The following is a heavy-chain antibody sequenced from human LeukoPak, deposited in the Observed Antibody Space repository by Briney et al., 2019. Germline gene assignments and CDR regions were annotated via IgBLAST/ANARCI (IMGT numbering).Heavy chain of an antibody. CDR3: VRAPRVYSGYQSYFDY. J-gene: IGHJ4*02. CDR1: GFTFSTYW. CDR2: INHDGSAK. D-gene: IGHD3-22*01. V-gene: IGHV3-7*04. Sequence: PGGSLRLSCSASGFTFSTYWMSWVRQAPGKGLEWVSKINHDGSAKDYVDSVKGRFTISRGNAKNLLYLQMNGLRAEDTAVYYCVRAPRVYSGYQSYFDYWGQGTLVTVSS.